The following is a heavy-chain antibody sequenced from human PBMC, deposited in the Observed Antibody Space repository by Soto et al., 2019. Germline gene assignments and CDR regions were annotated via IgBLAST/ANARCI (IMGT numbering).Heavy chain of an antibody. Sequence: VRLVQTGGALIQPGGSLRLSCAVSGFSVRDNYMFWVRQAPGKGLEWVSLIYSGGGTDYADYVQGRFTISRDNAKNTLFLQMNGLRVEDTAVYYCARKTDSAGDGAFWGEGTLVTVSS. D-gene: IGHD1-26*01. CDR2: IYSGGGT. CDR1: GFSVRDNY. CDR3: ARKTDSAGDGAF. J-gene: IGHJ4*02. V-gene: IGHV3-53*02.